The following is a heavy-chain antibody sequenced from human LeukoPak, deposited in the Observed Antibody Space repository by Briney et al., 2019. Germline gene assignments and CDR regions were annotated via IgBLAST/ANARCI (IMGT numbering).Heavy chain of an antibody. CDR2: MNPNSGNT. V-gene: IGHV1-8*01. CDR1: GYTFTSYD. Sequence: ASVKVSCKASGYTFTSYDINWVRQATGQGLEWTGWMNPNSGNTGYAQRFQGRVTMTRNTSISTAYMELSSLRSEDTAVYYCARGRGSRRGYYFDYWGQGTLVTVSS. D-gene: IGHD3-10*01. J-gene: IGHJ4*02. CDR3: ARGRGSRRGYYFDY.